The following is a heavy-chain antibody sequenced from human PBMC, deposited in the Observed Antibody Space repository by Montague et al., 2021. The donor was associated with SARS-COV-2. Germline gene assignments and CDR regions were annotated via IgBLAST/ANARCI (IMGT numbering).Heavy chain of an antibody. CDR3: ARVGIGQWLVPNYSTLFDX. CDR1: GFTLSSYE. J-gene: IGHJ4*02. D-gene: IGHD6-19*01. V-gene: IGHV3-48*03. CDR2: ISSSGSTI. Sequence: SLRLSCAASGFTLSSYEMNWVRQAPGKGLEWVSYISSSGSTIYYADSVKGRFTISRDNAKNSLYLQMNSLRAEDMAVYYCARVGIGQWLVPNYSTLFDXWGQGTLVTVSS.